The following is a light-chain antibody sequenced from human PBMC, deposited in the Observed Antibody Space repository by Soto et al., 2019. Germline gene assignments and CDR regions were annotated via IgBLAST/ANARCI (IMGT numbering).Light chain of an antibody. CDR3: QQYNNYWT. CDR1: HIISSC. CDR2: DAS. J-gene: IGKJ1*01. Sequence: DIQMTQSPSTLSASVGDRVTITCRASHIISSCLAWYQQKPGKAPKLLIYDASSFESGVPSRFSGSGSGTEFTLTITSLQPDDFATYYCQQYNNYWTFGQGTKVEIK. V-gene: IGKV1-5*01.